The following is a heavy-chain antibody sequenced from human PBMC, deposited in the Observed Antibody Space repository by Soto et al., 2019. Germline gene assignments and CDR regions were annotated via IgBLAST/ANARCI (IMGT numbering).Heavy chain of an antibody. J-gene: IGHJ6*02. CDR1: GFNFGIYG. CDR2: ISYEGINK. D-gene: IGHD3-16*01. V-gene: IGHV3-30*16. CDR3: ARVNPVNNIYYVNGLDV. Sequence: GGSLRLSCAASGFNFGIYGIHWVREAPGKGLEWVALISYEGINKYYADSVKGRFTISRDNSKSTLFLQMDILRLEDTGVYYCARVNPVNNIYYVNGLDVWGQGTSVTV.